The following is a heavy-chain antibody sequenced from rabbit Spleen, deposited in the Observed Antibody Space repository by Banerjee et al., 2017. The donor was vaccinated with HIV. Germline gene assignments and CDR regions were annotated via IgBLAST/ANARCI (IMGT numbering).Heavy chain of an antibody. CDR1: GVSFSANSY. Sequence: QEQLVESGGGLVKPGASLTLTCIASGVSFSANSYMCWVRQAPGKGLEWIACIDTGSSGFTYFASWAKGRFTISKTSSTTVTLQMTSLTAADTATYFCARETSSGWGVLLYYFNLWGPGTLVTVS. J-gene: IGHJ4*01. CDR3: ARETSSGWGVLLYYFNL. CDR2: IDTGSSGFT. D-gene: IGHD4-1*01. V-gene: IGHV1S45*01.